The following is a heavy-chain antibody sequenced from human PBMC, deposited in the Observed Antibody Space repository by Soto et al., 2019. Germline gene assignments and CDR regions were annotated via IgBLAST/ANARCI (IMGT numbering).Heavy chain of an antibody. CDR2: ISSSSAYI. D-gene: IGHD3-10*01. CDR1: GFTFSHYT. J-gene: IGHJ4*02. V-gene: IGHV3-21*01. CDR3: ARDGSGSPPLY. Sequence: EVQLVESGGGLVKPGGSLRLSCAASGFTFSHYTMNWVRQAPGKGLEWVSSISSSSAYIYYADSVKGRFTVSRDHAKRSLYLPINSLRAEDTAVYYCARDGSGSPPLYRGQGTLVTVSS.